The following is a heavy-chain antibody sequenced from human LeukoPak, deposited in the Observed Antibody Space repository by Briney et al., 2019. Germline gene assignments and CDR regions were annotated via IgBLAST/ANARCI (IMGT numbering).Heavy chain of an antibody. CDR1: GGSISSYY. CDR3: AREGYDFWSGYLYNWFDP. D-gene: IGHD3-3*01. Sequence: SETLSLTCTVSGGSISSYYWSWIRQPPGKGLEWIGYIYYSGTTNYNPSLKSRLTISVDTSKNQFSLKLTSVTAADTAVYYCAREGYDFWSGYLYNWFDPWGQGTLVTVSS. CDR2: IYYSGTT. V-gene: IGHV4-59*12. J-gene: IGHJ5*02.